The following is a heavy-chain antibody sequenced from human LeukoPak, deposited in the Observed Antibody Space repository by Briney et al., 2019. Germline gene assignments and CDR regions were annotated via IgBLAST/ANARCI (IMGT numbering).Heavy chain of an antibody. Sequence: ASVKVSCKASGYTFTGYYMHWVRQAPGQGLEWMGWINPNSGGTNYAQKFQGRVTMTRDTSISTAYMELSRLRSDDTAVYYCAKTYNWKLDYYYRLDVWGQGTTVTVSS. CDR1: GYTFTGYY. CDR3: AKTYNWKLDYYYRLDV. J-gene: IGHJ6*02. V-gene: IGHV1-2*02. D-gene: IGHD1-20*01. CDR2: INPNSGGT.